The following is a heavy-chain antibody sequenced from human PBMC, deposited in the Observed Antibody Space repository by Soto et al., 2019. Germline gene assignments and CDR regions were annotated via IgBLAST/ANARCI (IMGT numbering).Heavy chain of an antibody. D-gene: IGHD6-13*01. CDR2: IIPILGIA. CDR1: GYTFTSYY. Sequence: SVKVSCKASGYTFTSYYMHWVRQAPGQGLEWMGRIIPILGIANYAQKFQGRVTITADKSTSTAYMELSSLRSEDTAVYYCARHYSSNWYYFDYWGQGTLVTVSS. J-gene: IGHJ4*02. V-gene: IGHV1-69*02. CDR3: ARHYSSNWYYFDY.